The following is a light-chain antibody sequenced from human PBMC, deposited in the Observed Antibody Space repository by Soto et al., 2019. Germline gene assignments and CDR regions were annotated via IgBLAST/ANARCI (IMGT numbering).Light chain of an antibody. Sequence: VLTQSPDTLSLSPGATAILSCRASQSIDTYSAWYQFKPGQRPRLLIYGASSRALGIPDRFIGRGSGTNFTLTIHRLEPEDCAVYFCQHYASSPITFGQGTRLEIK. CDR2: GAS. CDR1: QSIDTY. J-gene: IGKJ5*01. V-gene: IGKV3-20*01. CDR3: QHYASSPIT.